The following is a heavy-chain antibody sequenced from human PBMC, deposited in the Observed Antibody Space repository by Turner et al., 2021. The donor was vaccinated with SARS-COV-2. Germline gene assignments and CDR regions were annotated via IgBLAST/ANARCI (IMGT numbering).Heavy chain of an antibody. Sequence: EVQLVESGGGLIQPGGSLRRSCAASGFTVSSNYMSWVRQAPGKGLEWVSVIYSGGSTFYADSVKGRFTISRDNSKNTLYLQMNSLRAEDTAVYYCARDLGGLRFDYWGQGTLVTVSS. V-gene: IGHV3-53*01. D-gene: IGHD2-15*01. CDR1: GFTVSSNY. CDR3: ARDLGGLRFDY. J-gene: IGHJ4*02. CDR2: IYSGGST.